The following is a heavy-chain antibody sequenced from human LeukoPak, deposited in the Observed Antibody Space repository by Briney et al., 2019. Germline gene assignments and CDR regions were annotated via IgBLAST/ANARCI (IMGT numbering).Heavy chain of an antibody. V-gene: IGHV4-30-4*08. Sequence: SETLSLTCTVSGGSISSGGYYWSWIRQHPGKGLEWIGYIYYSGSTYYNPSLKSRVTISVDTSKNQFSLKLSSVTAADTAVYYCARARAGGFQHWGQGTLVTVSS. CDR2: IYYSGST. CDR1: GGSISSGGYY. CDR3: ARARAGGFQH. J-gene: IGHJ1*01.